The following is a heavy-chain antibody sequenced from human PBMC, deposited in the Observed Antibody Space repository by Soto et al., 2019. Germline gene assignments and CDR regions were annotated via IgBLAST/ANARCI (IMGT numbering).Heavy chain of an antibody. D-gene: IGHD3-22*01. J-gene: IGHJ4*02. CDR2: ISGSGGST. CDR1: GFTFSSYA. V-gene: IGHV3-23*01. CDR3: AKDPYYDSSGYYYVGSYFDY. Sequence: PGGSLRLSCAASGFTFSSYAMSWVRQAPGKGLEWVSAISGSGGSTYYADSVKGRFTISRDNSKNTLYLQMNSLRAEDTAVYYCAKDPYYDSSGYYYVGSYFDYWGQGTLVTVSS.